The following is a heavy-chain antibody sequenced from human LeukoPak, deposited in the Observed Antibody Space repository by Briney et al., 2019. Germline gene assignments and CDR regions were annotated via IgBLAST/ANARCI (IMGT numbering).Heavy chain of an antibody. CDR2: IIPILGIA. D-gene: IGHD2-15*01. CDR1: GGTFSSYT. Sequence: SVKVSCKASGGTFSSYTISWVRQAPGQGLEWMGRIIPILGIANYAQKFQGRVTITADKSTSTAYMELSSLRSEDTAVYYCARTQVGCSGGSCYSGWFDPWGQGTLVTVSS. J-gene: IGHJ5*02. V-gene: IGHV1-69*02. CDR3: ARTQVGCSGGSCYSGWFDP.